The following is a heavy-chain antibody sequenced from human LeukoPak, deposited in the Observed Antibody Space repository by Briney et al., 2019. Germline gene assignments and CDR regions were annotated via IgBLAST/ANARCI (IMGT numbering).Heavy chain of an antibody. D-gene: IGHD3-9*01. J-gene: IGHJ4*02. V-gene: IGHV3-30*01. CDR1: GFTFSNYT. CDR2: ISYDGSNK. CDR3: ARDSLHDYGGTGYGYYFDY. Sequence: GGSLRLSCAASGFTFSNYTMHWVRQAPGKGLEWVSVISYDGSNKYYADSVKGRFTISRDNSKNTLYLQMNSLRAEDTAVYYCARDSLHDYGGTGYGYYFDYWGQGTLVTVSS.